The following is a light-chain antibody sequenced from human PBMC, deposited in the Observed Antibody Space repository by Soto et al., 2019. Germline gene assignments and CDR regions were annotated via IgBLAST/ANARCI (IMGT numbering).Light chain of an antibody. CDR1: QSISTW. CDR2: MAS. CDR3: QQHNSYPAT. V-gene: IGKV1-5*03. Sequence: DIPMTQSPSTLSASVGDRVTITCRASQSISTWLAWYQPKPGKAPKLLIYMASTLESGVPSRFSGSASGTEFTLTISSLQPDDFATYYCQQHNSYPATFGQGTKVEIK. J-gene: IGKJ1*01.